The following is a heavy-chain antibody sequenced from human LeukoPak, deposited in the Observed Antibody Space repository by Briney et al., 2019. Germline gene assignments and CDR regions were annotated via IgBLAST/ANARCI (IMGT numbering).Heavy chain of an antibody. D-gene: IGHD3-10*01. J-gene: IGHJ4*02. V-gene: IGHV1-2*02. CDR1: GYTFTGYY. Sequence: GASVKVSCKASGYTFTGYYMHWVRKTPGQGLEWMGWINPNTGDTNYGRKFQGRVTMTRDTSINTAYMELRSLRSDDTAVHYCARSRRVGNGEYPDYWGQGTLVTVSS. CDR2: INPNTGDT. CDR3: ARSRRVGNGEYPDY.